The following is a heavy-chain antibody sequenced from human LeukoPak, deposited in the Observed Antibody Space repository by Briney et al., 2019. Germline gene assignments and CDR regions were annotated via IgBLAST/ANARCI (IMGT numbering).Heavy chain of an antibody. CDR3: ARVRSNSYYYYYGMDV. J-gene: IGHJ6*02. V-gene: IGHV1-69*04. CDR1: GGTFSSYA. CDR2: IIPILGIA. Sequence: GASVKVSCKASGGTFSSYAISWVRQAPGQGLEWMGRIIPILGIANYAQKFQGRVTITADKSTSTAYMELSSLRSEDTAVYYCARVRSNSYYYYYGMDVWGQGTTVTVSS. D-gene: IGHD4-11*01.